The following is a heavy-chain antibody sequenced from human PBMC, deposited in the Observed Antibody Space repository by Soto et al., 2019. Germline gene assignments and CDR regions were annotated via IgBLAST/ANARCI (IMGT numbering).Heavy chain of an antibody. Sequence: QVQLVQSGAEVKKPGASVKVSCKASGYTFTSYAIHWVRQAPGQRLEWMGWINAGNGNTKYSQNFQGRVTITRDTPANTAYMELSSLRSEDTAVYYCATGDILTSAYWGQGTLVSVSS. D-gene: IGHD3-9*01. J-gene: IGHJ4*02. CDR2: INAGNGNT. V-gene: IGHV1-3*01. CDR1: GYTFTSYA. CDR3: ATGDILTSAY.